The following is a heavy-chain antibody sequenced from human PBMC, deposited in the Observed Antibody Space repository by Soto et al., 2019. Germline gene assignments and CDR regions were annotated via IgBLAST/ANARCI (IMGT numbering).Heavy chain of an antibody. V-gene: IGHV3-48*02. CDR2: ISSGSSVI. D-gene: IGHD3-10*01. CDR3: ARAYYGSGRNAFDI. CDR1: GFTFSSYS. J-gene: IGHJ3*02. Sequence: PGGSLRLSCAASGFTFSSYSMDWVRQAPGKGLEWVSYISSGSSVIYYADSVEGRFTISRDNAKGSLFLQMNSLRDDDTAVYYCARAYYGSGRNAFDIWGQGTMVTVSS.